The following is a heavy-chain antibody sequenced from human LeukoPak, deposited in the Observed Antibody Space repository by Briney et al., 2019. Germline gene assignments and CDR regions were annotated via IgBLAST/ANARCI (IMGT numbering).Heavy chain of an antibody. D-gene: IGHD3-3*01. CDR1: GYTFTSYY. J-gene: IGHJ4*02. V-gene: IGHV1-46*01. CDR2: INPSGGST. CDR3: ARDFAPYDFWSGYCDY. Sequence: ASVEVSCKASGYTFTSYYMHWVRQAPGQGLEWMGIINPSGGSTSYAQKFQGRVTMTRDTSTSTVYMELSSLRSEDTAVYYCARDFAPYDFWSGYCDYWGQGTLVTVSS.